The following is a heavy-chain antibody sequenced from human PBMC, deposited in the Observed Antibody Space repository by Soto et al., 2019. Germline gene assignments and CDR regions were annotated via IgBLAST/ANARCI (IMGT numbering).Heavy chain of an antibody. CDR2: ISISSSYI. CDR1: GFTFSSYS. Sequence: GGSLRLSCAASGFTFSSYSMNWVRQAPGKGLEWVSSISISSSYIYYADSAKGRFTISRDNAKNSLYLQMNSLRAEDTAVYYCARVHTGYSTGPNWFEPWGQGTLVTVSS. CDR3: ARVHTGYSTGPNWFEP. D-gene: IGHD2-8*02. V-gene: IGHV3-21*01. J-gene: IGHJ5*02.